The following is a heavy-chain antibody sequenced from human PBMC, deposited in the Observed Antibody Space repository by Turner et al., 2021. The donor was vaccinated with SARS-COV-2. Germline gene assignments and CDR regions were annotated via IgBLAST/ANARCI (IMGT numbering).Heavy chain of an antibody. CDR1: GFTFCSFG. Sequence: VQLLESGGGLVQPGGSLRLSCAAPGFTFCSFGMNWVRQSPGKGLEWVSSISSGITYIYYADPVKGRFTIYRDNAKNSLYLQMNSLRAEDTGVYYCARDYHFDYWGQGTLVTVSS. CDR3: ARDYHFDY. V-gene: IGHV3-21*01. J-gene: IGHJ4*02. CDR2: ISSGITYI.